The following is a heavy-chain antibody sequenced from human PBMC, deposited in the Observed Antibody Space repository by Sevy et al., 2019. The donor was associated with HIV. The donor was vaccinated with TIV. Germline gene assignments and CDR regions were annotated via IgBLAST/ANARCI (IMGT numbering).Heavy chain of an antibody. V-gene: IGHV3-30*03. CDR3: ATGGDGYNLLFSLAY. J-gene: IGHJ4*02. Sequence: GGSLRLSCAASGFTFSSYGMHWVRQAPGKGLEWVAVISYDGSHRYDADSMKGRFTISRDNSKNMLYLQMNSLRPEDTAVYFCATGGDGYNLLFSLAYWGLGTLVTVSS. CDR1: GFTFSSYG. CDR2: ISYDGSHR. D-gene: IGHD3-16*01.